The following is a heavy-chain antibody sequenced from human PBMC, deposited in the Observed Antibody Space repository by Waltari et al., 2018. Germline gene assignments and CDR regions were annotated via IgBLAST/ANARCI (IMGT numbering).Heavy chain of an antibody. Sequence: EVQFMESGGGLVEPGGSLRLSCVASGFPFDTYEFHWIRQAPGKGLEWVSYIHSGGTIYYADSVKGRFTISRDNAKNSVYLQMNSLRVEDTAVYYCARETENCGGDCYDYWGQGTLVTVSS. CDR3: ARETENCGGDCYDY. J-gene: IGHJ4*02. CDR2: IHSGGTI. V-gene: IGHV3-48*03. CDR1: GFPFDTYE. D-gene: IGHD2-21*02.